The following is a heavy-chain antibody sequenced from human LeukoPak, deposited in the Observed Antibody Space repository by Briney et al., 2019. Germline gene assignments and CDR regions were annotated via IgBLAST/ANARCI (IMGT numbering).Heavy chain of an antibody. D-gene: IGHD2-15*01. CDR1: GGSISSYY. CDR2: IYYSGST. V-gene: IGHV4-59*01. Sequence: SETLSLTCTVSGGSISSYYWSWIRQPPGKGLEWIGYIYYSGSTNYNPSLKSRVTISVDTSKNQFSPKLSSVTAAETAVYYCARDAGYLNWFDPWGQGTLVTVS. J-gene: IGHJ5*02. CDR3: ARDAGYLNWFDP.